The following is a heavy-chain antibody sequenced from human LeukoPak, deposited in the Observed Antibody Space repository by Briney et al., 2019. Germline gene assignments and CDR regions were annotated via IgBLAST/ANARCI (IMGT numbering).Heavy chain of an antibody. Sequence: SETLSLTCTGSGGSVSDYYWSWIRQPPGKALEWIGYIYSGSTNYNPSLNSRVTVSVDTSKNHFCLKLSSVTVADTAVSYCARHKVGARVGFDYWGQGILVTVSS. J-gene: IGHJ4*02. V-gene: IGHV4-59*08. CDR3: ARHKVGARVGFDY. D-gene: IGHD1-26*01. CDR1: GGSVSDYY. CDR2: IYSGST.